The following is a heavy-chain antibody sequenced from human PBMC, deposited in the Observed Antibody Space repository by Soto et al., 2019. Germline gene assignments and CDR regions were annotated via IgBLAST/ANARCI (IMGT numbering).Heavy chain of an antibody. CDR1: GFTFGDYA. D-gene: IGHD6-25*01. V-gene: IGHV3-49*04. J-gene: IGHJ6*02. CDR2: IRTKVYNGTT. Sequence: GGSLRLSCTGSGFTFGDYAIHWVRQAPGKGLEWLGFIRTKVYNGTTEYAASVKGRFSISRDDFKRIAYLQMNSLKTEDTAVYYCASAASMDVWGRGTTVTVSS. CDR3: ASAASMDV.